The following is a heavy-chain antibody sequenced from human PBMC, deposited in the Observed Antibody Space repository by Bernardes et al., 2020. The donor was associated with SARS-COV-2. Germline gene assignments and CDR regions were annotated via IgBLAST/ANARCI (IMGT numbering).Heavy chain of an antibody. CDR1: GFTLGSYG. CDR2: ITERSERS. V-gene: IGHV3-23*01. D-gene: IGHD2-2*01. CDR3: AREPSRRADL. Sequence: GGSLRLSCAASGFTLGSYGMSWVRQAPGKGLEWVAYITERSERSIYADSVKGQFTISRDNSRDTLYLQLSNLRAEDTAIYYCAREPSRRADLWGQGTLVTVSS. J-gene: IGHJ5*02.